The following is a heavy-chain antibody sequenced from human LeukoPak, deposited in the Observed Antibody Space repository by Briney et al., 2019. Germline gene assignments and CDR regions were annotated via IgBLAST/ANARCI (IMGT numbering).Heavy chain of an antibody. Sequence: SETLSLTCTLSGGSISSSSSYWGWTRPPPGKGLEWMGSIYYSGSTAYNPSLKSRVTILVDTSKNQFSLKLSSVTAAHTAVYYCARHSMAYYDRHVSRPHFDYWGQGTLVTVFS. CDR1: GGSISSSSSY. V-gene: IGHV4-39*01. J-gene: IGHJ4*02. D-gene: IGHD3-22*01. CDR3: ARHSMAYYDRHVSRPHFDY. CDR2: IYYSGST.